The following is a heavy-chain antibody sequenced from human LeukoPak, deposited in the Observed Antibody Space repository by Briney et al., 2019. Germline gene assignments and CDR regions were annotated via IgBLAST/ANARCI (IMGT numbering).Heavy chain of an antibody. V-gene: IGHV3-23*01. J-gene: IGHJ3*02. CDR2: IFPSGGEI. Sequence: GGSLRLSCAASGFTFSTFAMIWVRQPPGKGLEWVSSIFPSGGEIHYADSVKGRFTISRDNSKNTLYLQMNSLRGEDTAVYYCAKRRAAAGTFGAFDIWGQGTMVTVSS. CDR1: GFTFSTFA. D-gene: IGHD6-13*01. CDR3: AKRRAAAGTFGAFDI.